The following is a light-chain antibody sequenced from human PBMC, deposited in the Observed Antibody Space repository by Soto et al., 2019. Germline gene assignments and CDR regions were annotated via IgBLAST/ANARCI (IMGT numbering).Light chain of an antibody. CDR1: QDIRNT. CDR2: AAS. J-gene: IGKJ1*01. CDR3: LQYYNFSWT. V-gene: IGKV1-6*01. Sequence: AIQMTQSPSSLSASVGDRVAISFEASQDIRNTLAWYQQKPGEAPKLLIFAASNLQSGVPSRFSGSGSVTDFTLAITGLQPEDFATYYCLQYYNFSWTFGQGTKVDIK.